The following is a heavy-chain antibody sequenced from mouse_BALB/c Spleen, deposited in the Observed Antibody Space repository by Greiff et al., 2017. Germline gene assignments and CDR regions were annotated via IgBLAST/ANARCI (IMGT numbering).Heavy chain of an antibody. CDR3: GRRGVIYDGYFFAY. D-gene: IGHD2-3*01. CDR2: ILPGSGST. Sequence: QVQLQQSGAELMKPGASVKISCTATGYTFSSYWIEWVKQRPGHGLEWIGEILPGSGSTNYNEKFKGKATFTADTSSNTAYMQLSSLTSEDSAVYYCGRRGVIYDGYFFAYWGQGTLVTVSA. J-gene: IGHJ3*01. V-gene: IGHV1-9*01. CDR1: GYTFSSYW.